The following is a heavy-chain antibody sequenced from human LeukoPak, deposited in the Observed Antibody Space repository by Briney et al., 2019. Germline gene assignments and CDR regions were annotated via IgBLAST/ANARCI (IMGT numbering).Heavy chain of an antibody. CDR3: AKDLLGGRGYSGYDLGY. CDR1: GFTFSNYW. Sequence: GGSLRLSCEASGFTFSNYWMGWVRQAPGKGLEWVANMNQDGSEKYHGDSVKGRFTISRDNSKNTLYLQMNSLRAEDTAVYYCAKDLLGGRGYSGYDLGYWGQGTLVTVSS. J-gene: IGHJ4*02. D-gene: IGHD5-12*01. V-gene: IGHV3-7*03. CDR2: MNQDGSEK.